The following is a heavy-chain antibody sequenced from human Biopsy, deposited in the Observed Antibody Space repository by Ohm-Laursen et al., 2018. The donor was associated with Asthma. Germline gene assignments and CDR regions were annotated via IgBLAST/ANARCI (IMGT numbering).Heavy chain of an antibody. V-gene: IGHV4-30-4*01. J-gene: IGHJ4*02. D-gene: IGHD3-16*01. Sequence: SQTLSLTCTVSGGSISSGAYYWSWVRQPPGKGLEWIGYIYYIGSTYYNPSLKSRVAISLDTSKNQFSLKLSSVTAADTAVCFCARRGGVRRYFDYWGQGTLVTVSS. CDR3: ARRGGVRRYFDY. CDR2: IYYIGST. CDR1: GGSISSGAYY.